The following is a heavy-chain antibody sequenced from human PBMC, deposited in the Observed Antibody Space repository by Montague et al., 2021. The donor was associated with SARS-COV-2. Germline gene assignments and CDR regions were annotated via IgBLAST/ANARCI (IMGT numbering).Heavy chain of an antibody. CDR1: GFTFNNSW. CDR3: ASGRLLPY. D-gene: IGHD2-8*02. J-gene: IGHJ4*02. Sequence: SLSLSFSASGFTFNNSWMNWVRQAPGKGLEWVATIKQDGREKYYVDSVKGRFTISRDNAKNSLYLQMNSLRVEDTAVYYCASGRLLPYWGQGTLVTVSS. V-gene: IGHV3-7*01. CDR2: IKQDGREK.